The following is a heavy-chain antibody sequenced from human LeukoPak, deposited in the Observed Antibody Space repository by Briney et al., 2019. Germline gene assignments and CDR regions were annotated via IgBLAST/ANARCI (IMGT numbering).Heavy chain of an antibody. Sequence: GGSLRLSCAASGFTFSIYSMNWVRRAPGKGLERVSSISSSTSYIYYADSVKGRFTISRDNARNSLYLQMNSLRAEDTAVYYCARDLNDAFDIWGQGTMVTVSS. J-gene: IGHJ3*02. V-gene: IGHV3-21*01. CDR1: GFTFSIYS. CDR2: ISSSTSYI. CDR3: ARDLNDAFDI.